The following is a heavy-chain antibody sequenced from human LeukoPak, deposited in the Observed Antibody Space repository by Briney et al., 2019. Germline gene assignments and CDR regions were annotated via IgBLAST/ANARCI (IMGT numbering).Heavy chain of an antibody. Sequence: ASVKVSCKVSGYTLTELSMHWVRQAPGEGLEWMGGFDPEDGETIYAQKFQGRVTMTEDTSTDTAYMELSSLRSEDTAVYYCATGGDWNTYYFDYWGQGTLVTVSS. CDR1: GYTLTELS. CDR2: FDPEDGET. D-gene: IGHD1/OR15-1a*01. V-gene: IGHV1-24*01. J-gene: IGHJ4*02. CDR3: ATGGDWNTYYFDY.